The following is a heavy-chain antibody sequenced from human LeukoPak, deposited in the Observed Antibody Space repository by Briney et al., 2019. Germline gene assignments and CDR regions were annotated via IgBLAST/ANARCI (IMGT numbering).Heavy chain of an antibody. CDR3: ASLARRAYNCNGERAFDY. J-gene: IGHJ4*02. Sequence: ASVKVSCKASGGTFSSYAISWVRQAPGQGLGWMGGIIPIFGTANYAQKFQGRVTITADKSTSTAYMELSSLRSEDTAVYYCASLARRAYNCNGERAFDYWGQGTLVTVSS. CDR2: IIPIFGTA. D-gene: IGHD1-20*01. CDR1: GGTFSSYA. V-gene: IGHV1-69*06.